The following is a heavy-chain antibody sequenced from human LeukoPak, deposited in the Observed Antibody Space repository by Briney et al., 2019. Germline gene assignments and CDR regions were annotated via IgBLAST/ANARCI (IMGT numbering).Heavy chain of an antibody. CDR1: GFTLDDYN. CDR3: AKDGCGGNCYASSDWYFDL. J-gene: IGHJ2*01. Sequence: PGGSLRLSCAASGFTLDDYNMHWVRQTPEKGLEWVSLISWDGGTTYYGDSMKGRFTVSRDNSKKSLYLQMNSLRTEDTALYYCAKDGCGGNCYASSDWYFDLWGRGTLVTVSS. CDR2: ISWDGGTT. D-gene: IGHD2-21*02. V-gene: IGHV3-43*01.